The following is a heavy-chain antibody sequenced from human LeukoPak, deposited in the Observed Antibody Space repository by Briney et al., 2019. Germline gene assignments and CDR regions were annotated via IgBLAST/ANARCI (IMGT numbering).Heavy chain of an antibody. V-gene: IGHV1-18*01. CDR2: ISAYNGNT. D-gene: IGHD2/OR15-2a*01. Sequence: ASVKVTGLSSGYTFTFYGISGVRQPPGQGLEWMGWISAYNGNTNYAQKLQGRVTITTDTSTSTAYMELRSLRSDDTAVYYCAREGRYYPPAYGMHVWGQGTTVTVSS. J-gene: IGHJ6*02. CDR3: AREGRYYPPAYGMHV. CDR1: GYTFTFYG.